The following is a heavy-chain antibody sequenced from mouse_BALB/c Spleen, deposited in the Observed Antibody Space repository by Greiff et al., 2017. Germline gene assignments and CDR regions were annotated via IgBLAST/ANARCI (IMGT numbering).Heavy chain of an antibody. CDR2: SRNKANDYTT. V-gene: IGHV7-1*02. CDR3: ARDPYYDYDEGYAMDY. D-gene: IGHD2-4*01. CDR1: GFTFSDFY. J-gene: IGHJ4*01. Sequence: EVKVEESGGGLVQPGGSLRLSCATSGFTFSDFYMEWVRQPPGKRLEWIAASRNKANDYTTEYSASVKGRFIVSRDTSQSILYLQMNALRAEDTAIDYCARDPYYDYDEGYAMDYWGQGTSVTVSS.